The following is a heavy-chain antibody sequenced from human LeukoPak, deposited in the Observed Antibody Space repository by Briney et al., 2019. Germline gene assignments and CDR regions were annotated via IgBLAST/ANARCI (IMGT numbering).Heavy chain of an antibody. CDR2: VYSGGRT. V-gene: IGHV3-53*01. D-gene: IGHD7-27*01. CDR3: ARVYSWGLEGYFDY. Sequence: PGGSLRLSCAASGFIVSSHYMSWVRQAPGKGLEWVSVVYSGGRTHYADFVRGRFTISRDNSKNTLYLQMNSLTAEDTAVYFCARVYSWGLEGYFDYWGQGTLVTVSS. CDR1: GFIVSSHY. J-gene: IGHJ4*02.